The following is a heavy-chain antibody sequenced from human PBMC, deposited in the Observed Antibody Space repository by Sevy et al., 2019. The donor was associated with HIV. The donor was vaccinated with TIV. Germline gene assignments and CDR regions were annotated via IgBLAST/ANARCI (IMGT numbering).Heavy chain of an antibody. D-gene: IGHD2-21*02. J-gene: IGHJ3*02. CDR1: GGTFSSYA. V-gene: IGHV1-69*13. Sequence: ASVKVSCKASGGTFSSYAISWVRQAPGQGLEWMGGIIPIFGTANYAQKFQGRVTITADESTSTAYMELSSLRSEDTAVYYCARGAAYCGGDCYLDAFDIWGQGTMV. CDR2: IIPIFGTA. CDR3: ARGAAYCGGDCYLDAFDI.